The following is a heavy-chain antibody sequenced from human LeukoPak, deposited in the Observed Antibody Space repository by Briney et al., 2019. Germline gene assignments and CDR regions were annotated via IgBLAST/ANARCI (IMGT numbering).Heavy chain of an antibody. CDR2: INTNTGNP. CDR3: AGGVGSGWQAWFDP. V-gene: IGHV7-4-1*02. Sequence: GASVKVSCKASGYTFINYAINWVRQAPGQGLEWMGWINTNTGNPTYAQGFTGRFVFSLDTSVSTAYLQISSLKAEDTAVYYCAGGVGSGWQAWFDPWGQGTLVTVSS. J-gene: IGHJ5*02. D-gene: IGHD6-19*01. CDR1: GYTFINYA.